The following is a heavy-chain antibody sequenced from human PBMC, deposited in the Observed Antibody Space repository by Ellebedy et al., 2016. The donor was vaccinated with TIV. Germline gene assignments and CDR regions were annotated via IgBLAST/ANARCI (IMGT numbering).Heavy chain of an antibody. CDR1: GFTFSSPW. J-gene: IGHJ4*02. CDR3: ARRKREGDYDYFGFDH. CDR2: INGDGSNI. Sequence: GESLKIPCAAPGFTFSSPWVHSVRQVPGKGLVWVARINGDGSNIGYADSVKGRFTISRDNAKNTLYLQMNSLRVEDTAVYFCARRKREGDYDYFGFDHWGQGTLVTVSS. V-gene: IGHV3-74*01. D-gene: IGHD5-12*01.